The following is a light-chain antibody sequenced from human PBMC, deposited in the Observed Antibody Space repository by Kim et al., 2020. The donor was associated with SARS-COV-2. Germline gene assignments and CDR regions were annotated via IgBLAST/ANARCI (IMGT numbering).Light chain of an antibody. J-gene: IGLJ2*01. CDR3: NSRDCSGNHLV. V-gene: IGLV3-19*01. CDR1: GLRRYY. Sequence: AVGQADTVTCKGDGLRRYYKSCNQQKQGPAPVLVIYGKNNRPPAFPDRFSGSSSRNTTSLTITGAQAEDKADYDCNSRDCSGNHLVFGGGTQLTVL. CDR2: GKN.